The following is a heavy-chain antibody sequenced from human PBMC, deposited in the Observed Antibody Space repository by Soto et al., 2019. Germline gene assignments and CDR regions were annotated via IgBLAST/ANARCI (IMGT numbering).Heavy chain of an antibody. Sequence: QSGGSLRLSCAASGFTFISYAMHWVRQAPGKGLEWAPVISYDGSNKSYADSVKGRFTISRDNSKNTLYLQMNSLRAEDTAVYYCARGRGGGTPNTYYYDSSGYYRYYFDYWGQGTLVTVSS. D-gene: IGHD3-22*01. CDR3: ARGRGGGTPNTYYYDSSGYYRYYFDY. CDR2: ISYDGSNK. CDR1: GFTFISYA. V-gene: IGHV3-30-3*01. J-gene: IGHJ4*02.